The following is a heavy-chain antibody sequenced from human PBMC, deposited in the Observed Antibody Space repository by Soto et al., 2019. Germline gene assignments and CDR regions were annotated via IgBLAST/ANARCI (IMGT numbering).Heavy chain of an antibody. CDR1: GFTFSGSA. CDR2: IRSKANSYAT. CDR3: TSSEWELPYYFDY. J-gene: IGHJ4*02. Sequence: GGSLRLSCAASGFTFSGSAMHWVRQASGKGLEWVGRIRSKANSYATAYAASVKGRFTISRDDSKNTAYLQMNSLKTEDTAVYYCTSSEWELPYYFDYWGQGTLVTVSS. V-gene: IGHV3-73*01. D-gene: IGHD1-26*01.